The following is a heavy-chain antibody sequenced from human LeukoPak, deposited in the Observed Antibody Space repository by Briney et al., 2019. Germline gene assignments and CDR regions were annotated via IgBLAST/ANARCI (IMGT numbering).Heavy chain of an antibody. CDR3: ARGPTGIVGATRFRAGQKPFDY. CDR1: GGSFSGYY. D-gene: IGHD1-26*01. CDR2: INHSGST. J-gene: IGHJ4*02. V-gene: IGHV4-34*01. Sequence: SETLSLTCAVYGGSFSGYYWSWIRQPPGKGLEWIGEINHSGSTNYNPSLKSRVTISVDTSKNQFSLKLSSVTAADTAVYYCARGPTGIVGATRFRAGQKPFDYWGQGTLVTVSS.